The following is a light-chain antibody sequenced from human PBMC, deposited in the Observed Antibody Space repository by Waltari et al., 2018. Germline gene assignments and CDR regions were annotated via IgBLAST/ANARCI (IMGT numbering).Light chain of an antibody. V-gene: IGKV1-39*01. J-gene: IGKJ1*01. CDR2: AAA. Sequence: DIQMTQSPPSLSASVGDRVTITCRASQSISSYLNWYQQKPGKAPKLLIYAAASLQSGVPSRFSGSGSGTEFTLTISSLQPEDFATYYCQQSYSTPWTFGQGTKVEIK. CDR3: QQSYSTPWT. CDR1: QSISSY.